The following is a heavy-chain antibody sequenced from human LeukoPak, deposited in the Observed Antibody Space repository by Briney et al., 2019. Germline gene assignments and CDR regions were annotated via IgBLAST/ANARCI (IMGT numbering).Heavy chain of an antibody. D-gene: IGHD5-18*01. V-gene: IGHV4-4*07. CDR1: GGSISSYY. J-gene: IGHJ3*02. CDR2: IHISGST. Sequence: PSETLSLTCTVSGGSISSYYWGWIRQPAGKGLEWIGRIHISGSTNYNTSLKSRVTMSVDTSKNQFSLKLSSVTAADTAVYYCARAAAYSYASRSGAFDIWGQGTMVTVSS. CDR3: ARAAAYSYASRSGAFDI.